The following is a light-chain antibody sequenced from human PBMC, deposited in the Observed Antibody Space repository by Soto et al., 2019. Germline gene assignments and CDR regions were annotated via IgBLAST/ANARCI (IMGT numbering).Light chain of an antibody. Sequence: QSVLTQPPSASGTPGQRVTISCSGSSSNIGSHTVNWYQQLPGTAPKLLIYSDNQRPSGVPGRVSGSKSGTSASLAISGLQSEDEADYYCAAWDDSLNGPVFGGGTKLTVL. J-gene: IGLJ2*01. CDR1: SSNIGSHT. CDR2: SDN. CDR3: AAWDDSLNGPV. V-gene: IGLV1-44*01.